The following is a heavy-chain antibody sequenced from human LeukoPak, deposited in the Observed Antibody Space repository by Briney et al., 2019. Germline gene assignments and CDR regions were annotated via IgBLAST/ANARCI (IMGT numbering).Heavy chain of an antibody. V-gene: IGHV3-23*01. J-gene: IGHJ4*02. CDR3: ARLISSSDY. CDR1: GFTFSSYA. CDR2: ISGSGGST. Sequence: GGSLRLSCAASGFTFSSYAMSWVRQAPGKGLEWGSAISGSGGSTYYADSVKGRFTISRDNSKNTLYLQMKSLRAEDTAVYYCARLISSSDYWGQGTLVTVSS. D-gene: IGHD6-13*01.